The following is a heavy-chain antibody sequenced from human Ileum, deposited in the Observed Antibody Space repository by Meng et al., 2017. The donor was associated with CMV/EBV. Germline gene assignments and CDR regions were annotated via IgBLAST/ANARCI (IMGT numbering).Heavy chain of an antibody. J-gene: IGHJ4*02. CDR3: ARDGLSGRYFDY. CDR2: ISTNTRHP. V-gene: IGHV7-4-1*02. CDR1: QYTFTTDS. D-gene: IGHD1-26*01. Sequence: SCKPSQYTFTTDSTIWVRQSPRQGPEWMEWISTNTRHPTYAQGFTGRFVFSLDTSVRTACLQISSLKTEDTAVYYCARDGLSGRYFDYWAQGTPVTVSS.